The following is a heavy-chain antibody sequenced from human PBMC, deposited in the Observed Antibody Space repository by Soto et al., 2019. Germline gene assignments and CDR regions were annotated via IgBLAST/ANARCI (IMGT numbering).Heavy chain of an antibody. V-gene: IGHV1-18*04. J-gene: IGHJ4*02. CDR2: ISAYNGNT. CDR3: ARARYYDSSGYFLTPFDY. CDR1: GYTFTSYG. Sequence: ASVKVSCKASGYTFTSYGISWVRQAPGQGLEWMGWISAYNGNTNYAQKLQGRVTMTTDTSTSTAYTELRSLRSDDTAVYYCARARYYDSSGYFLTPFDYWGQGTLVTVSS. D-gene: IGHD3-22*01.